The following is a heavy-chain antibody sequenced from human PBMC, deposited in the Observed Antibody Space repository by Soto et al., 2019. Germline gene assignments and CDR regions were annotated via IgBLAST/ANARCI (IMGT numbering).Heavy chain of an antibody. CDR1: GFSLSTSGVG. CDR2: IYWDDDE. J-gene: IGHJ4*02. D-gene: IGHD2-15*01. CDR3: AHSLQYCSGYYFDY. V-gene: IGHV2-5*02. Sequence: QITLKESGPTLVKPTQTLTLTCTFSGFSLSTSGVGVGWIRQPPGKALECLALIYWDDDERYSPSLKSMITITQDTAKNQLVLTMTNIDPADTATYYCAHSLQYCSGYYFDYWGQGTLVTVSS.